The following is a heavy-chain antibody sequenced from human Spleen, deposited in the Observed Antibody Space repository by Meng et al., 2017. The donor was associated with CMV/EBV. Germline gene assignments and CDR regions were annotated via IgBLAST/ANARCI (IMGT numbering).Heavy chain of an antibody. CDR2: IRYDRGNK. D-gene: IGHD3-22*01. CDR1: GFTFSNYG. V-gene: IGHV3-30*02. CDR3: AREPGYYDGNDYTGEKDF. Sequence: GESLKISCAATGFTFSNYGMHWVRQAPGKGLEWVAFIRYDRGNKFYTDSVKGRFTVSRDNPKNTVFLQMNSLRAEDTALYYCAREPGYYDGNDYTGEKDFWGQGTLVTVSS. J-gene: IGHJ4*02.